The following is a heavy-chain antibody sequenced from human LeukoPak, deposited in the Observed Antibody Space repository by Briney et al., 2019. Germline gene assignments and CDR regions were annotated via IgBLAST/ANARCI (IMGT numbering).Heavy chain of an antibody. CDR3: ARRKIAAARQPDYGMDV. CDR1: GYSFTTYW. D-gene: IGHD6-13*01. Sequence: GESLKISCKGSGYSFTTYWIVWVRQMPGKGPEWMGVIYPGDSDTRYSPSFQGHVTISADKSISTAYLQWSSLKASDTAMYYCARRKIAAARQPDYGMDVWGQGTTVTVSS. J-gene: IGHJ6*02. CDR2: IYPGDSDT. V-gene: IGHV5-51*01.